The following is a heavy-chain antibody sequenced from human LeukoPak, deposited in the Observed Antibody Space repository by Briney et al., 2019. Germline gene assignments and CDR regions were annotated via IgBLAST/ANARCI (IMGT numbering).Heavy chain of an antibody. V-gene: IGHV3-7*03. Sequence: GGSLRLSCAASGFTFSGYWMTWVRQAPGKGLEWVANIKPDGSEKYYVDSVKGRFTISRDNSKNTLYLQMNSLRAEDTAVYYCAKGHYYDSSGTDYWGQGTLVTVSS. J-gene: IGHJ4*02. CDR1: GFTFSGYW. D-gene: IGHD3-22*01. CDR3: AKGHYYDSSGTDY. CDR2: IKPDGSEK.